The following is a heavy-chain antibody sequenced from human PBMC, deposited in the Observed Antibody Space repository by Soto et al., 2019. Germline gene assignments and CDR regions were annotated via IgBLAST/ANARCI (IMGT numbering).Heavy chain of an antibody. CDR3: ARVPAIWFGEYYYFDY. CDR2: IKQDGSEK. Sequence: EVQLVESGGGSVQPGGSLRLSCAASGFTFSSYWMSWVRQAPGKGLEWVANIKQDGSEKYYVDSVKGRFTISRDNAKNSLYLQMNSLRAEDTAVYYCARVPAIWFGEYYYFDYWGQGTLVTVSS. V-gene: IGHV3-7*01. CDR1: GFTFSSYW. D-gene: IGHD3-10*01. J-gene: IGHJ4*02.